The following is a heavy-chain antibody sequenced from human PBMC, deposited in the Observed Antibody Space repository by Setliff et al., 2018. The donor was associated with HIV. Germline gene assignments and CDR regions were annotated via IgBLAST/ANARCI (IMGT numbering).Heavy chain of an antibody. J-gene: IGHJ3*02. CDR3: ARDRTGGTFDI. CDR1: GYSISSGYY. D-gene: IGHD3-16*01. Sequence: LSLTCAVSGYSISSGYYWGWIRQPPGKGLEWIGSIYHSGSTYYNPSLKSRVTISVDTSKNQFSLKLSSVTAADMAVYYCARDRTGGTFDIWGQGTMVTVS. V-gene: IGHV4-38-2*02. CDR2: IYHSGST.